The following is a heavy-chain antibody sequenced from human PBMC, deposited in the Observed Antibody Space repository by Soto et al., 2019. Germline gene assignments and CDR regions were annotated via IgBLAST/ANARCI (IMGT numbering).Heavy chain of an antibody. J-gene: IGHJ4*02. CDR3: ARDRRDGDTI. D-gene: IGHD3-3*01. V-gene: IGHV3-66*01. CDR2: IYSGGSI. CDR1: GFTVSANY. Sequence: GSLRLSCAASGFTVSANYMSCFRQAPGKGLEWVSVIYSGGSIYYADSVQGRFTISRDNSKNTLYLQMYSLRAEDTAVYYCARDRRDGDTIWGQGALDTVSS.